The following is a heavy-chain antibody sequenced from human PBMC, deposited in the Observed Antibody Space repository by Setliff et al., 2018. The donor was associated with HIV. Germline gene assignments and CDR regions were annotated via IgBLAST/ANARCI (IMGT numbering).Heavy chain of an antibody. CDR2: INHSGGT. V-gene: IGHV4-34*09. CDR3: ARVVGLSALDY. J-gene: IGHJ4*02. Sequence: SETLSLTCAVYGASFSGYYWSWIRQPPGKGLEWIGEINHSGGTNYNSSLKSRVTISVDTSKNQFSLKLSSVTAADTAVYYCARVVGLSALDYWGQGTLVTVSS. D-gene: IGHD2-21*01. CDR1: GASFSGYY.